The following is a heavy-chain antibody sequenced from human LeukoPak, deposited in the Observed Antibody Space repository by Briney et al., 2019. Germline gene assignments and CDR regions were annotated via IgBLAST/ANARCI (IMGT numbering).Heavy chain of an antibody. Sequence: GGSLRLSCAVSGFTFSSLDMHWARQAPGKGLEWVAIMWYDGSSKYYADSVKGRFTISRDNAKNMLYLQMSSLRAEDTAVYYCARAPYQLYLKWLAPWGQGTLVTVSS. J-gene: IGHJ5*02. D-gene: IGHD2-2*01. CDR3: ARAPYQLYLKWLAP. V-gene: IGHV3-33*01. CDR2: MWYDGSSK. CDR1: GFTFSSLD.